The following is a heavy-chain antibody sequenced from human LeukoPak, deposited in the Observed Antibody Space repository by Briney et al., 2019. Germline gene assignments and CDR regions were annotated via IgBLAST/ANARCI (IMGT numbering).Heavy chain of an antibody. J-gene: IGHJ4*02. CDR2: ISWNSGNI. D-gene: IGHD5-18*01. V-gene: IGHV3-9*01. Sequence: GGSLRLSCAASGFTFADYAMHWVRQTPGKGLEWVSGISWNSGNIDYADSVKGRFTISRDNAKNSLYLQMNSLRAEDTALYYCAKGRGYNYGYIYGYFDYWGQGTLVTVSS. CDR1: GFTFADYA. CDR3: AKGRGYNYGYIYGYFDY.